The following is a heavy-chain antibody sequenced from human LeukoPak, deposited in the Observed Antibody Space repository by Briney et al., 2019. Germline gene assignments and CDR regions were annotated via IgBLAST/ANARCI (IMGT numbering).Heavy chain of an antibody. CDR2: ISHHGSNK. CDR3: AREDGSSYYFDY. V-gene: IGHV3-30*03. Sequence: GGSLRLSCVASGFTFNTYGMNWVRQAPGKGLEWVAVISHHGSNKFYADSVKGRFTISRDNSNNMVYLQMNGLRAEDTAVYYCAREDGSSYYFDYWGQGTLVTVSS. J-gene: IGHJ4*02. D-gene: IGHD1-26*01. CDR1: GFTFNTYG.